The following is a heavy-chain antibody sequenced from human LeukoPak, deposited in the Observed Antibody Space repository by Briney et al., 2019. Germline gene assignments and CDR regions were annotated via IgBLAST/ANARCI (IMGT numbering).Heavy chain of an antibody. D-gene: IGHD3-3*01. J-gene: IGHJ4*02. CDR1: GGTFSSYA. V-gene: IGHV1-69*05. CDR3: AREIFWSGYNYGFDY. Sequence: SVKVSCKASGGTFSSYAISWVRQAPGQGLEWMGGIIPIFGQKFQGRVTITTDESTSTAYMELSSLRSEDTAVYYCAREIFWSGYNYGFDYWGQGTLVTVSS. CDR2: IIPIFG.